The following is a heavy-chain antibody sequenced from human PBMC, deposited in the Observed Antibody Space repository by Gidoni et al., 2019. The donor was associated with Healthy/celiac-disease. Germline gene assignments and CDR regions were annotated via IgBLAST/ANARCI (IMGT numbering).Heavy chain of an antibody. D-gene: IGHD1-7*01. V-gene: IGHV3-21*01. CDR3: ARVRYNWNYDGLDY. J-gene: IGHJ4*02. CDR1: GFTFSSYS. CDR2: ISSSSSYI. Sequence: EVQLVESGGGLVKPGGSLRLSCAASGFTFSSYSMNWVRQAPGKGLEWVSSISSSSSYIYYADSVKGRFTISRDNAKNSLYLQMNSLRAEDTAVYYCARVRYNWNYDGLDYWGQGTLVTVSS.